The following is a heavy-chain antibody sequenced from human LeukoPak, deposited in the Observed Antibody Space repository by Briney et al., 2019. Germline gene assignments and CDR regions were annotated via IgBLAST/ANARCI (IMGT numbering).Heavy chain of an antibody. D-gene: IGHD3-22*01. CDR1: GGSISSYY. CDR2: IYYSGST. V-gene: IGHV4-59*01. Sequence: KPSETLSLTCTVSGGSISSYYWSWIRQPPGKGLEWIGYIYYSGSTNYNPSLKSRVTISVDTSKNQFSLKLSSVTAAVTAVYYCARVVGSITMIVVNRGGFYFDYWGQGTLVTVSS. CDR3: ARVVGSITMIVVNRGGFYFDY. J-gene: IGHJ4*02.